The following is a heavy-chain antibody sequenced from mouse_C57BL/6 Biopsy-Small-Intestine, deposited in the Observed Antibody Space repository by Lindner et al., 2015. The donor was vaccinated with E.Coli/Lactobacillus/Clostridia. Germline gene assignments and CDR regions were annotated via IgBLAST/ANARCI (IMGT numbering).Heavy chain of an antibody. CDR3: ARGLFAVTPSAMDAFDI. CDR2: STLEMVK. CDR1: GYTFTSHA. J-gene: IGHJ3*01. V-gene: IGHV1-66*01. D-gene: IGHD2-5*01. Sequence: SVKVSCKASGYTFTSHALHWVRQAPDKGLSGWDGSTLEMVKQILQKFQGRVTITRDTSASTAYMEVSSLTSEDTAIYYCARGLFAVTPSAMDAFDIWGQGTMVTVSS.